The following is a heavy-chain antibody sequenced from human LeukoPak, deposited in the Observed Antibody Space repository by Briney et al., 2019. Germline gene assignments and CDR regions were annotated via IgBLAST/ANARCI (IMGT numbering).Heavy chain of an antibody. Sequence: GGSLRLSCAASGFTFSSYGMHWVRQAPGKGLEWVASIRQDGTTRNYVDSVKGRFTISRDNAENSLYLQMNSLRAEDTAVYYCARDKYSSYYFDYWGQGTLVTVS. J-gene: IGHJ4*02. V-gene: IGHV3-7*01. CDR3: ARDKYSSYYFDY. CDR1: GFTFSSYG. D-gene: IGHD6-6*01. CDR2: IRQDGTTR.